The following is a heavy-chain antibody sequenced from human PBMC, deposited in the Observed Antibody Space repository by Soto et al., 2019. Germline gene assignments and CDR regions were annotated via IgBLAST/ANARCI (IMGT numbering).Heavy chain of an antibody. CDR3: TTVVDPIVGATGPDY. Sequence: VRRSCAASGFTFSNAWKSWGREAPGKGLEWVGRIKRKNDGRTRDYAEPVKGRFAISRDDSKNTLYLQMNSLKAEDTAVYYCTTVVDPIVGATGPDYWGQGTLVTVSS. CDR2: IKRKNDGRTR. D-gene: IGHD1-26*01. V-gene: IGHV3-15*01. J-gene: IGHJ4*02. CDR1: GFTFSNAW.